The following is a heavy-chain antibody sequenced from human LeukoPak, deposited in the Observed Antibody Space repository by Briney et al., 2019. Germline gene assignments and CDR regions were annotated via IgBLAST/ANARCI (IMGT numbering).Heavy chain of an antibody. Sequence: GGSLRLSCAASGFTFSRYTISWVRQAPGKGLEWVSSISSSSSYIYYADSVKGRFTISRDNAKNSLYLQMNSLRAEDTAVYYCAGAFYPSNAFDIWGQGTMVTVSS. CDR3: AGAFYPSNAFDI. D-gene: IGHD2/OR15-2a*01. CDR2: ISSSSSYI. V-gene: IGHV3-21*01. J-gene: IGHJ3*02. CDR1: GFTFSRYT.